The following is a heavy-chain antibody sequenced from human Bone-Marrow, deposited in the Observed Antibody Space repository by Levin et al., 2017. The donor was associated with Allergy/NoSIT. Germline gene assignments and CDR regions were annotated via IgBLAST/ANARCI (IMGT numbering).Heavy chain of an antibody. J-gene: IGHJ4*02. CDR3: ARGSPSSYYDSSGYGFYFDS. CDR2: INHSGTT. CDR1: GGSFSGYY. D-gene: IGHD3-22*01. V-gene: IGHV4-34*01. Sequence: SETLSLTCAVYGGSFSGYYWTWIRQPPGKGLEWMGQINHSGTTNYNPSLKNRVTISVDTSKNQFSLNLSSVTAADTAIYYCARGSPSSYYDSSGYGFYFDSWGQGTLVTVSS.